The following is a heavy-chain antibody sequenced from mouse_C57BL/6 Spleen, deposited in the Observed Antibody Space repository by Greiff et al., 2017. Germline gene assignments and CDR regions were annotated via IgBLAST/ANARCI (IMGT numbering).Heavy chain of an antibody. D-gene: IGHD1-1*01. CDR3: ARGDYYGSSYYAMDY. CDR1: GFTFSDYG. V-gene: IGHV5-17*01. Sequence: EVKLVESGGGLVKPGGSLKLSCAASGFTFSDYGMHWVRQAPEKGLEWVAYISSGSSTIYYADTVKGRFTISRDNAKNTLFLQMTRLRSEDTAMYYCARGDYYGSSYYAMDYWGQGTSVTVSS. J-gene: IGHJ4*01. CDR2: ISSGSSTI.